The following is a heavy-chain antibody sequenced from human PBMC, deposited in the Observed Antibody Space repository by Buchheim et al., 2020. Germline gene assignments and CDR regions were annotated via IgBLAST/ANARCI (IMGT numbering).Heavy chain of an antibody. CDR2: ISSSGGNT. J-gene: IGHJ6*02. CDR1: GFSSRSYA. Sequence: EVQLLESGGGSVQPGGSLRLSCAASGFSSRSYAMSWVRQAPGTGLEWVSGISSSGGNTYYADSVKGRFTISRANSKNGLYLQMNSLRAEDTAVYYCARDWGNWNDVSYYYGMDVWGQGTT. V-gene: IGHV3-23*01. D-gene: IGHD1-20*01. CDR3: ARDWGNWNDVSYYYGMDV.